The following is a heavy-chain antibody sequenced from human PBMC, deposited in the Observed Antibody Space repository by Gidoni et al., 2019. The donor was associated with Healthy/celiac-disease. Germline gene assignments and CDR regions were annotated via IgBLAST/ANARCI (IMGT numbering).Heavy chain of an antibody. V-gene: IGHV4-38-2*02. J-gene: IGHJ6*02. Sequence: QVQLQESGPGLVKPSETLSLTCTVSGYSISSGYYWGWIRQPPGKGLEWIGSIYHSGSTYYNPSLKSRVTISVDTSKNQFSLKLSSVTAADTAVYYCARDPQDFWSGYHYYYGMDVWGQGTTVTVSS. CDR1: GYSISSGYY. CDR3: ARDPQDFWSGYHYYYGMDV. CDR2: IYHSGST. D-gene: IGHD3-3*01.